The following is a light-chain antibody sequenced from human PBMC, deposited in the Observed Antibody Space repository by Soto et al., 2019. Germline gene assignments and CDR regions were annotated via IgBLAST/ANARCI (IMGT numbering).Light chain of an antibody. CDR1: QSVAANY. CDR2: GAS. CDR3: HQYGTAPLT. V-gene: IGKV3-20*01. J-gene: IGKJ3*01. Sequence: EVVLTQSPGTLSLSPGERATLSCRASQSVAANYLAWYQQKRGQAPRRLIYGASSRATGIPDRFSGSGSGTDFTLTISRLEPDDFSVYYCHQYGTAPLTFGPGTKVHIK.